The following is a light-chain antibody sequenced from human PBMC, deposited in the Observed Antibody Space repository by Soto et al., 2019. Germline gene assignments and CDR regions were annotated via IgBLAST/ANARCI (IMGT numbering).Light chain of an antibody. J-gene: IGLJ2*01. V-gene: IGLV2-14*01. CDR2: DVS. CDR3: SSYTSSRGV. Sequence: QSVLTQPASVSGSPGQSITISCTGTSSDVGGYNYVSWYQQHPGKAPKLMISDVSNRPSGVSNRLSGAKSGNTASLTISGLQGEDEADYYCSSYTSSRGVFGGGSKVTVL. CDR1: SSDVGGYNY.